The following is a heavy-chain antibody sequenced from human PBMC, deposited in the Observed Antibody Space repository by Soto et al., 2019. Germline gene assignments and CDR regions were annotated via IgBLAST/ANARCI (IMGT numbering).Heavy chain of an antibody. Sequence: QITLQESGPTLVKPTQTLTLTCTFSGFPLSTRGVGVGWIRQPPGKALEWLAFIYWDDEKHYSPSLKSRVTITKDTSKNQVVLKMTNMDPVDTATYYCAHRISSGWFDYWGQGTLVTVPS. CDR3: AHRISSGWFDY. V-gene: IGHV2-5*02. J-gene: IGHJ4*02. D-gene: IGHD6-19*01. CDR1: GFPLSTRGVG. CDR2: IYWDDEK.